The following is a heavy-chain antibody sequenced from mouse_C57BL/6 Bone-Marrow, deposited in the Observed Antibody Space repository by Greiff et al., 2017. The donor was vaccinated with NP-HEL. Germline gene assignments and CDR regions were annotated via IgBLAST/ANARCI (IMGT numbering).Heavy chain of an antibody. D-gene: IGHD1-1*01. CDR1: GYPFTSSW. J-gene: IGHJ2*01. V-gene: IGHV1-59*01. CDR3: AGLRSFFDY. CDR2: IDPSDSYT. Sequence: QVHLQHPGPALVPPGSSVNFSCKASGYPFTSSWMHWLQQSPGPCLAWIGLIDPSDSYTNYNQKFKGKATLTVDTSSSTAYMQLSSLTSEDSAVYYCAGLRSFFDYWGQGTTLTVSS.